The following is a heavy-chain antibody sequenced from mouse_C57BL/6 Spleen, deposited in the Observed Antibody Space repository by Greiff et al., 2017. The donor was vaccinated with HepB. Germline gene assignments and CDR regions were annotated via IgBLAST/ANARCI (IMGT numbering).Heavy chain of an antibody. CDR3: ARTVVFDD. CDR1: GYAFSSSW. V-gene: IGHV1-82*01. Sequence: QVQLQQSGPELVKPGASVKISCKASGYAFSSSWMNWVKQRPGKGLEWIGRIYPGDGDTNYNGKFKGKATLTADKSSSTAYMQLSSLTSEDSAVYFCARTVVFDDWGQGTTLTVSS. J-gene: IGHJ2*01. CDR2: IYPGDGDT. D-gene: IGHD1-1*01.